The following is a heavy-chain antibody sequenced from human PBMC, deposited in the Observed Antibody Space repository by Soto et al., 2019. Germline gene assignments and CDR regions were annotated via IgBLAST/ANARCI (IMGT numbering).Heavy chain of an antibody. CDR2: FDPEDGST. Sequence: ASVKVSCKVSGYTLTELSMHWVRQAPGKGLEWMGGFDPEDGSTSYAQKFQGRVTMTRDTSTSTVYMELSSLRSEDTAVYYCARDRDSMYYYDSSGSTDGMDVWGQGTTVTVSS. V-gene: IGHV1-24*01. CDR3: ARDRDSMYYYDSSGSTDGMDV. CDR1: GYTLTELS. D-gene: IGHD3-22*01. J-gene: IGHJ6*02.